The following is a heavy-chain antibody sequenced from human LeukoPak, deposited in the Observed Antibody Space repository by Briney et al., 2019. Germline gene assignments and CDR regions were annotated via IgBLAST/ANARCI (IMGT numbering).Heavy chain of an antibody. V-gene: IGHV3-21*04. Sequence: GGSLRLSCAASGFTFSSYSMNWVRQAPGKGLEWVSSISSSSSYIYYADSVKGRFTISRDNAKNSLYLQMNSLRAEDTAVYYCAKAGGSYFAGRIDYWGQGTLVTVSS. CDR1: GFTFSSYS. CDR3: AKAGGSYFAGRIDY. CDR2: ISSSSSYI. D-gene: IGHD1-26*01. J-gene: IGHJ4*02.